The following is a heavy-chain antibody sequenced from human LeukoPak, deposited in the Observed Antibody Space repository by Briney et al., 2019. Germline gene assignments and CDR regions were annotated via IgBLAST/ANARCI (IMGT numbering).Heavy chain of an antibody. D-gene: IGHD1-7*01. Sequence: SETLSLTCTVSGGSISSGGYSWSWIRQHPGKGLEWIGYIYYSGSTYYNPSLKSRVTISVDTSKNQFSLKLSSVTAADTAVYYCARGRTGTPNWFDPWGQGTLVTVSS. J-gene: IGHJ5*01. CDR1: GGSISSGGYS. CDR2: IYYSGST. V-gene: IGHV4-31*03. CDR3: ARGRTGTPNWFDP.